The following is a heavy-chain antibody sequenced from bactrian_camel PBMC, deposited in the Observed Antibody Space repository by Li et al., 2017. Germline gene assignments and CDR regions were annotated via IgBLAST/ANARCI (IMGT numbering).Heavy chain of an antibody. CDR2: IAYDGWVS. CDR3: AADFFNLQLARHYSN. D-gene: IGHD4*01. Sequence: VQLVESGGGLAQPGGSLRLSCSASGFQFADYPMSWVRQAPGKGLEWVAQIAYDGWVSRYHDSAKGRFTISHDNAENTLYLQMNNLKPEDTAMYYCAADFFNLQLARHYSNWGRGTQVTVS. V-gene: IGHV3S42*01. CDR1: GFQFADYP. J-gene: IGHJ4*01.